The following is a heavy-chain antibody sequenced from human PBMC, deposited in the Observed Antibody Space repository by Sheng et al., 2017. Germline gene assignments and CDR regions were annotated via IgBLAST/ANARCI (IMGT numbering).Heavy chain of an antibody. J-gene: IGHJ6*03. V-gene: IGHV1-69*13. Sequence: QVQLVQSGAEVKKPGSSVKVSCKASGGTFSSYAISWVRQAPGQGLEWMGGIIPIFGTANYAQKFQGRVTITADESTSTAYMELSSLRSEDTAVYYCARGGYCSGGSCYEKYYYMDVWGQGTTVTVSS. CDR2: IIPIFGTA. D-gene: IGHD2-15*01. CDR3: ARGGYCSGGSCYEKYYYMDV. CDR1: GGTFSSYA.